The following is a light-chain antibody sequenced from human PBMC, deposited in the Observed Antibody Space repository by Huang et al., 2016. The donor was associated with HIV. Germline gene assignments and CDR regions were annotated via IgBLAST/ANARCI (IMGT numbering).Light chain of an antibody. J-gene: IGKJ1*01. Sequence: DIQMTQSPSTLSASVGDRVIITCRASQSSSNWLAWYQQKPGKAPKLLIYKASSLESGVPSRFSGSGSGTDFTLTISYLQPDDFATYYCQQYNTNSWAFGQGTKVEIK. CDR1: QSSSNW. V-gene: IGKV1-5*03. CDR2: KAS. CDR3: QQYNTNSWA.